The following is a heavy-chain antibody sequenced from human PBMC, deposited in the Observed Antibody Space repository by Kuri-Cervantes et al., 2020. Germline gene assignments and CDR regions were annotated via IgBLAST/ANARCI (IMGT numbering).Heavy chain of an antibody. CDR2: IGGSGGST. V-gene: IGHV3-23*01. D-gene: IGHD3-3*01. CDR3: ARGAWYDFWSGFLH. CDR1: GFTFRNYA. Sequence: LSLTCAASGFTFRNYAMTWVRQTPGKGLEWVSVIGGSGGSTYYADSVKGRFIISRDNSKDTLYLQMNSLRAEDTALYYCARGAWYDFWSGFLHWGQGTQVTVSS. J-gene: IGHJ4*02.